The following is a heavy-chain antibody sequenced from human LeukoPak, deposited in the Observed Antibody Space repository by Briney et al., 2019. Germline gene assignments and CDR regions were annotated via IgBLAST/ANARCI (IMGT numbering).Heavy chain of an antibody. V-gene: IGHV3-74*01. Sequence: GGSLRLSCVASGFTFRSSWMHWDRQAPGKGLVWVSRIETDESRTTNADSVKGRFTISRDNAKNTLYLQMNSVRVEDTAVYYCARGLGRSGYPGDYYDYMDVWGKGTTVTVSS. D-gene: IGHD3-3*01. CDR3: ARGLGRSGYPGDYYDYMDV. CDR1: GFTFRSSW. CDR2: IETDESRT. J-gene: IGHJ6*03.